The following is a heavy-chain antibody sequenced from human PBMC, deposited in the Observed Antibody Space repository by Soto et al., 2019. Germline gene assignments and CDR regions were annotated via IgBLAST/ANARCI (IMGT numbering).Heavy chain of an antibody. V-gene: IGHV3-23*01. CDR1: GFTFSSYA. D-gene: IGHD3-16*01. CDR3: AKEGAGALYYFDD. CDR2: ISGSGGST. J-gene: IGHJ4*02. Sequence: PGGSLRLSCTVSGFTFSSYAMSWVRQAPGKGLEWVSAISGSGGSTYYADPVKGRFTISRDNSKNTLFLQMNSLRVEDTAVYYCAKEGAGALYYFDDWGQGRPITVSS.